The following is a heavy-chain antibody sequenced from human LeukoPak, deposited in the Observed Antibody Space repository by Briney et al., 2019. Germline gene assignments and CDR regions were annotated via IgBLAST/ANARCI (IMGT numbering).Heavy chain of an antibody. CDR2: ISSSSSYI. CDR1: GFTFSSYS. J-gene: IGHJ4*02. Sequence: GGSLRLSCAASGFTFSSYSMNWVRQAPGKGLERVSSISSSSSYIYYADSVKGRFTISRDNAKNSLYLQMNSLRAEDTAVYYCARMNYVSSGWGAPFDDWGQGTLVTVSS. CDR3: ARMNYVSSGWGAPFDD. V-gene: IGHV3-21*01. D-gene: IGHD3-16*01.